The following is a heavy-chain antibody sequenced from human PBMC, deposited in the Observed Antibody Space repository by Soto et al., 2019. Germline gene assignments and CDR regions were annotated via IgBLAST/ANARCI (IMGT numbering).Heavy chain of an antibody. J-gene: IGHJ4*02. CDR2: ISGSSDTT. D-gene: IGHD4-17*01. V-gene: IGHV3-23*01. CDR3: ASKLTYGASSDY. CDR1: GFTFSNYA. Sequence: PGGSLRLSCAASGFTFSNYAMNWVRQAPGKGLEWVSTISGSSDTTYYADSVKGRFTISRDNSKNTLYLQMNSLRAEDTAVYYCASKLTYGASSDYWGQGTLVTV.